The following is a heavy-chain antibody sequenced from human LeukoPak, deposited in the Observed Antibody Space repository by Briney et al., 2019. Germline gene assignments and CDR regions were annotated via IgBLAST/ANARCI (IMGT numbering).Heavy chain of an antibody. V-gene: IGHV4-59*01. J-gene: IGHJ4*02. Sequence: SETLSLTCAVYGGSFSGYYWSWIRQPPGKGLEWIGYIYYSGSTNYNPSLKSRVTISVDTSKNQFSLKLSSVTAADTAVYYCARGRYYYDSSGYRFDYWGQGTLVTVSS. D-gene: IGHD3-22*01. CDR3: ARGRYYYDSSGYRFDY. CDR2: IYYSGST. CDR1: GGSFSGYY.